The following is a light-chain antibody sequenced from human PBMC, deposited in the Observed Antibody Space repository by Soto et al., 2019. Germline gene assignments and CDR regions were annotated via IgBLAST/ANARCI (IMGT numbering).Light chain of an antibody. CDR1: QSVSSSF. Sequence: EILLTQSPATLSLSPGEGATLSCRASQSVSSSFLAWYQQQPGQAPRLLIYATSRRAPGIPARFSGSGSGKDFTLTLSRLEPDVFAVYYCHQFDSSLTFGQGTKVEI. CDR3: HQFDSSLT. V-gene: IGKV3-20*01. J-gene: IGKJ1*01. CDR2: ATS.